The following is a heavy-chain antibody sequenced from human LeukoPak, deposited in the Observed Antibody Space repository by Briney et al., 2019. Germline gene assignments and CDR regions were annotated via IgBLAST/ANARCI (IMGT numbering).Heavy chain of an antibody. CDR2: IYYSGST. J-gene: IGHJ4*02. CDR1: GGSISNYY. V-gene: IGHV4-59*01. Sequence: SETLSLTCTVSGGSISNYYWSWIRQPPGRGLEWIGYIYYSGSTNYNPSLKSRVTISVDTSKNQFSLKLSSVTAADTAAYYCARVPQPNIWFGELGYWGQGTLVTVSS. D-gene: IGHD3-10*01. CDR3: ARVPQPNIWFGELGY.